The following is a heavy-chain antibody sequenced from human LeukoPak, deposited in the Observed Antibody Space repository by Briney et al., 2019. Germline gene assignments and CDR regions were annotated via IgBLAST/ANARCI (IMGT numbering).Heavy chain of an antibody. CDR1: GGTFSSYA. D-gene: IGHD3-22*01. Sequence: SVKVSCKASGGTFSSYAISWVRQAPGQGLEWMGRIIPILGIANYAQKFQGRVTITADKSTSTAYMELSSLRSEDAAVYYCARGEMPYYYDSSGYPQARLAEYFQHWGQGTLVTVSS. CDR2: IIPILGIA. CDR3: ARGEMPYYYDSSGYPQARLAEYFQH. J-gene: IGHJ1*01. V-gene: IGHV1-69*04.